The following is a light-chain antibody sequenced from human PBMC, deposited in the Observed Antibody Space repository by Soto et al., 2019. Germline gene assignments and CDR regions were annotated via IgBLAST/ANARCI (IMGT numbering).Light chain of an antibody. CDR2: YDS. CDR1: NIGSTS. V-gene: IGLV3-21*04. Sequence: SYELTQPPSVSVAPGKTARITCGGNNIGSTSVHWYQQKPGQAPVLVIYYDSDRSSGIPERFSGSNSGNTATLTISRVEVGDEADYYCQVWGSITDHGVFGGGTKPTVL. CDR3: QVWGSITDHGV. J-gene: IGLJ3*02.